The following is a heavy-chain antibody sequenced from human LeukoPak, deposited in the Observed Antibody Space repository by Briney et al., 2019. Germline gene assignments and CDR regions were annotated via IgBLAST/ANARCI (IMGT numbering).Heavy chain of an antibody. J-gene: IGHJ5*02. V-gene: IGHV3-11*01. Sequence: GGSLRLSRAASGFTLSDYYMSWIRQAPGKGLEWVSYISSSGSTIYYADSVKGRFTISRDNAKNSLYLQMNSLRAEDTAVYYCARGHSSSWYNWFDPWGQGTLVTVSS. CDR3: ARGHSSSWYNWFDP. CDR1: GFTLSDYY. CDR2: ISSSGSTI. D-gene: IGHD6-13*01.